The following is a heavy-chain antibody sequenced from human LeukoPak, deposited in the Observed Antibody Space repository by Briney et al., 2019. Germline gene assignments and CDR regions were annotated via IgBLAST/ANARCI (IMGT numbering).Heavy chain of an antibody. D-gene: IGHD7-27*01. V-gene: IGHV4-39*01. Sequence: SETLSLTCTVSGGSISSSSYYWGWIRQPPGKGLEWINSIYYSGSTYYNPSLKSRVTISVDTSKNQFSLKLSSVTAADTAVYYCARPQFKLTGDPNYYYYYMDVWGKGTTVTISS. CDR2: IYYSGST. CDR1: GGSISSSSYY. J-gene: IGHJ6*03. CDR3: ARPQFKLTGDPNYYYYYMDV.